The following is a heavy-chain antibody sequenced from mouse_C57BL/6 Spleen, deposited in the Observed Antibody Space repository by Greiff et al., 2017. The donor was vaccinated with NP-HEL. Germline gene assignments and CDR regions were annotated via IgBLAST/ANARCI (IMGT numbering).Heavy chain of an antibody. CDR2: IHPNSGST. CDR3: ARKIDGYYGYFDV. CDR1: GYTFTSYW. D-gene: IGHD2-3*01. J-gene: IGHJ1*03. Sequence: QVQLQQPGAELVKPGASVKLSCKASGYTFTSYWMHWVKQRPGQGLEWIGMIHPNSGSTNYNEKFKSKATLTVDKSSSTAYMQLSSLTSEDSAVYYCARKIDGYYGYFDVWGTGTTVTVSS. V-gene: IGHV1-64*01.